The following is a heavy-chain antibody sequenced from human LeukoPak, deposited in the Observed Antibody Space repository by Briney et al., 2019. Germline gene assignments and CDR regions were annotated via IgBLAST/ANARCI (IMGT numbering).Heavy chain of an antibody. V-gene: IGHV3-7*01. CDR3: ARHGRGSGSYYTDYYYYYYMDV. CDR1: GFTFSSYW. CDR2: IKQDGSEK. Sequence: GSLRLSCAASGFTFSSYWMSWVRQAPGKGLEWVANIKQDGSEKYYVDSVKGRFTISRDNAKNSLYLQMNSLRAEDTAVYYCARHGRGSGSYYTDYYYYYYMDVWGKGTTVTVSS. D-gene: IGHD3-10*01. J-gene: IGHJ6*03.